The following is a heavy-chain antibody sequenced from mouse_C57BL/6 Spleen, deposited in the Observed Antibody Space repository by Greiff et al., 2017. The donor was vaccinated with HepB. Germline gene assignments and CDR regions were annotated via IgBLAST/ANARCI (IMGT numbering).Heavy chain of an antibody. V-gene: IGHV1-55*01. CDR2: IYPGSGST. CDR1: GYTFTSYW. J-gene: IGHJ2*01. CDR3: ARCDYDKNDY. D-gene: IGHD2-4*01. Sequence: QVQLQQPGAELVKPGASVKLSCTASGYTFTSYWITWVKQRPGQGLEWIGDIYPGSGSTNYNEKLKSKATLTVDTSSNTPYMQLSSLTSEDSAVYCCARCDYDKNDYWGQGTTVTVSS.